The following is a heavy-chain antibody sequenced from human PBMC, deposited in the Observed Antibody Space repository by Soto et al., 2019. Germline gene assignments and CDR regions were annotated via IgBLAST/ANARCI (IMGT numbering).Heavy chain of an antibody. J-gene: IGHJ5*02. Sequence: PGGSLRLSCAASGFTFSDYYMSWIRQAPGKGLEWVSYISSSGSTIYYADSVKGRFTISRDNAKNSLYLQMNSLRAEDTAVFYWAREVKTGSDFWSGTRGWSDPCGKGT. CDR3: AREVKTGSDFWSGTRGWSDP. D-gene: IGHD3-3*01. V-gene: IGHV3-11*01. CDR1: GFTFSDYY. CDR2: ISSSGSTI.